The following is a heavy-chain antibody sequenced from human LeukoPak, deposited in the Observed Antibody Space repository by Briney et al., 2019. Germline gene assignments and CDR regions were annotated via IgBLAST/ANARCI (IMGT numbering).Heavy chain of an antibody. D-gene: IGHD6-6*01. J-gene: IGHJ4*02. CDR2: IRYDGSNK. Sequence: GGSLRLSCAASGFSFSTYGMHWVRQAPGKGLEWVAFIRYDGSNKFYADSVKGRFTISRGNSKNTLYLQMNSLRGEDTAVYYCAKGEYSSSSQVFDYWGQGTLVTVSS. CDR3: AKGEYSSSSQVFDY. V-gene: IGHV3-30*02. CDR1: GFSFSTYG.